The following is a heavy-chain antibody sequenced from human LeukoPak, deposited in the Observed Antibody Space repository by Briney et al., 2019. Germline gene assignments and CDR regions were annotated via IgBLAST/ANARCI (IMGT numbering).Heavy chain of an antibody. V-gene: IGHV3-53*01. CDR1: GFTVSSNY. CDR3: ARVVPRDFWSVNYTDV. Sequence: GGSLRLSCAASGFTVSSNYMSWVRQAPGKGLEWVSVIYSGGSTYYADSVKGRFTISRDNSKNTLYLQMNSLRAEDTAVYYCARVVPRDFWSVNYTDVWGKGTTVTVSS. CDR2: IYSGGST. D-gene: IGHD3-3*01. J-gene: IGHJ6*03.